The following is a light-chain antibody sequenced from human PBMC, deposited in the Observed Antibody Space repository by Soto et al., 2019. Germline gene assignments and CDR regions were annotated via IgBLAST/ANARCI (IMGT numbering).Light chain of an antibody. CDR3: SSYTSSRTEGF. Sequence: QSALTQPASVSGSPGQSITISCTGTSSDVGGYNYVSWYQQHPGKAPKLMIYDVSNRPSGVSNRFSGSKSGNTASLTISGIQAEDEADYYCSSYTSSRTEGFFGTGTKVTVL. V-gene: IGLV2-14*01. CDR1: SSDVGGYNY. CDR2: DVS. J-gene: IGLJ1*01.